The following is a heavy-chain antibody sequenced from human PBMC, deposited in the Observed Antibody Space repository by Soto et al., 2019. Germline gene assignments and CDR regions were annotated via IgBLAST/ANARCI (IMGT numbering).Heavy chain of an antibody. CDR1: GFTFSSYA. CDR3: ARDLTGQSVTMVRGVIITPLGWFDP. CDR2: ISYDGSNK. J-gene: IGHJ5*02. V-gene: IGHV3-30-3*01. D-gene: IGHD3-10*01. Sequence: PGGSLRLSCAASGFTFSSYAMHWVRQAPGKGLEWVAVISYDGSNKYYADSVKGRFTISRDNSKNTLYLQMNSLRAEDTAVYYCARDLTGQSVTMVRGVIITPLGWFDPRGQGTLLTVSS.